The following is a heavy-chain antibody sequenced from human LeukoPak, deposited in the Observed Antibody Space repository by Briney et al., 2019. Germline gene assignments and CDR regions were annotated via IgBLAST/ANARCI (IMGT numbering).Heavy chain of an antibody. CDR3: ARDRGGSGWPARHFDY. V-gene: IGHV3-48*03. CDR2: ISSSGSTI. D-gene: IGHD6-19*01. CDR1: GFTFSSYE. J-gene: IGHJ4*02. Sequence: GGSLRLSCAASGFTFSSYEMNWVRQAPGKGLEWVSYISSSGSTIYYADSVKGRFTISRDNAKNSLYLQMNSLRAEDTAVYYCARDRGGSGWPARHFDYWGQGTLVTVSS.